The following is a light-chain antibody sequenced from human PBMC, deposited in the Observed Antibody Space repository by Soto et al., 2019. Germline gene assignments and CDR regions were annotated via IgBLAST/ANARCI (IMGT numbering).Light chain of an antibody. CDR2: EVN. V-gene: IGLV2-14*03. CDR1: SSDVGAYNH. CDR3: SSFTTNRFYV. J-gene: IGLJ1*01. Sequence: QLVLTQPASVSGSPGQSITISCTGTSSDVGAYNHVSWYQQHPGKVPKVMIYEVNNRPSGVSNRFSASKSGNTASLTISGLQAEDEADYYCSSFTTNRFYVFGPGTKVTVL.